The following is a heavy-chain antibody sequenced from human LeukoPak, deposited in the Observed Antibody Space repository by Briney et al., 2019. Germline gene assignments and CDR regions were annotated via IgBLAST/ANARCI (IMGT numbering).Heavy chain of an antibody. D-gene: IGHD1-20*01. CDR3: LRDLNWSLDQ. CDR2: IKSDGITI. V-gene: IGHV3-74*01. J-gene: IGHJ4*02. Sequence: GGSLRLSCTASGFSFSGHWMHWARQLPGKGLVWVSRIKSDGITITYADSVKGRFTISRDNAKNTLYLQMNSLRAEDTAVYYCLRDLNWSLDQWGRGTLVTVSS. CDR1: GFSFSGHW.